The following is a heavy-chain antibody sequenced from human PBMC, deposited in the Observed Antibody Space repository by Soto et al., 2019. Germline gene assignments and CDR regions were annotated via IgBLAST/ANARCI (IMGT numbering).Heavy chain of an antibody. V-gene: IGHV1-8*01. CDR1: GYTFTSYD. D-gene: IGHD1-1*01. CDR3: ARGGGWNEGRYNWFDP. Sequence: ASVKVSCKASGYTFTSYDINWVRQATGQGLEWMGWMNPNSGNTGYAQKFQGRVTMTTDTSTSTAYMELRSLRSDDTAVYYCARGGGWNEGRYNWFDPWGQGTLVTVSS. CDR2: MNPNSGNT. J-gene: IGHJ5*02.